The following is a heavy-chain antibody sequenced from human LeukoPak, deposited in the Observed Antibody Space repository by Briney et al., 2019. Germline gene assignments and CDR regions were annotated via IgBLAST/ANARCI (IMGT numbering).Heavy chain of an antibody. D-gene: IGHD2-21*02. J-gene: IGHJ6*02. Sequence: PGGSLRLSCAASGFTFSSYWMSWVRQAPGKVLEWVANIKQDGSEKYYVDSVKGRFTISRDNAKNSLYLQMNSLRAEDTAVYYCARKYCGGDCHYYYGMDVWGQGTTVTVSS. CDR3: ARKYCGGDCHYYYGMDV. CDR2: IKQDGSEK. CDR1: GFTFSSYW. V-gene: IGHV3-7*01.